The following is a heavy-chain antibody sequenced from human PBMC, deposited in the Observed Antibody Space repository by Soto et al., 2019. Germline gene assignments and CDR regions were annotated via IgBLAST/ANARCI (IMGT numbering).Heavy chain of an antibody. V-gene: IGHV3-74*01. CDR1: GFTFSSYW. Sequence: EVQLVESGGGLVQPGGSLRLSCAASGFTFSSYWMHWVRQAPGKGLVWVSRINSDGSSTSYADSVKGRFTISRDNATNTLYLQMNSLRVEDTAVYYCAREGGGRYYYYYMDVWGKGTTVTVSS. CDR3: AREGGGRYYYYYMDV. CDR2: INSDGSST. J-gene: IGHJ6*03. D-gene: IGHD1-26*01.